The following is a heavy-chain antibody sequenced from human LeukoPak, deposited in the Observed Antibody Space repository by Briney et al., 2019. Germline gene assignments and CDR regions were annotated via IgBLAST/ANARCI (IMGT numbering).Heavy chain of an antibody. D-gene: IGHD3-10*01. V-gene: IGHV3-48*01. CDR3: AKSSAMVRGAQFDY. J-gene: IGHJ4*02. Sequence: GGSLRLSCAASGFTFSSYSMNWVRQAPGKGLEWVSYISSSSSTIYYADSVKGRFTISRDNTKNTLYLQMNSLRAEDTAVYYCAKSSAMVRGAQFDYWGQGTLVTVSS. CDR1: GFTFSSYS. CDR2: ISSSSSTI.